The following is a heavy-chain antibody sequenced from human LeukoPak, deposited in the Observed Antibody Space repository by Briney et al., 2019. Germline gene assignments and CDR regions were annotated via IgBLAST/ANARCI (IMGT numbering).Heavy chain of an antibody. Sequence: GGSLRLSCAASGFIFGSYWMSWVRQAPGKGLEWVANIKQDGSEKYYVDSVKGRFTISRDNAKNSLYLQMNSLRAEGTAVYYCARGTSIAAANYLDYWGQGTLVTVSS. CDR3: ARGTSIAAANYLDY. CDR1: GFIFGSYW. J-gene: IGHJ4*02. V-gene: IGHV3-7*01. D-gene: IGHD6-13*01. CDR2: IKQDGSEK.